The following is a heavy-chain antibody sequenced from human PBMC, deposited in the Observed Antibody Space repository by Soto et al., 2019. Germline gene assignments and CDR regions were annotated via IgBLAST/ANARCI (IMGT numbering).Heavy chain of an antibody. D-gene: IGHD2-15*01. Sequence: QVQLQESGPGLVKPSQTLSLTCTVSGGSISSGGYYWSWIRQHPGKGLEWIGYIYYSGSTYYNPSLKSRVTISVDTSKNQFSLKLSSVTAADTAVYYCARTNLKRAKCSGSSCYLWFDPWGQGTLVTVSS. V-gene: IGHV4-31*03. CDR3: ARTNLKRAKCSGSSCYLWFDP. CDR2: IYYSGST. CDR1: GGSISSGGYY. J-gene: IGHJ5*02.